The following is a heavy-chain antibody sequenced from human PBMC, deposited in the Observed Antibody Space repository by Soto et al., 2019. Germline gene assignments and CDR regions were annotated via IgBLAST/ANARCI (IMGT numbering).Heavy chain of an antibody. J-gene: IGHJ4*02. Sequence: QVQLVESGGGVVQPGRSLRLSCAASGFPFTTYGMHWVREGPGKVLEWVAVISYDGSNKYYADSVKGRFTISRDNSKNTLYMQMNSLRPEDTALYYCVGGQYYFDYRGQGTLVTVSS. D-gene: IGHD3-10*01. CDR3: VGGQYYFDY. V-gene: IGHV3-30*03. CDR2: ISYDGSNK. CDR1: GFPFTTYG.